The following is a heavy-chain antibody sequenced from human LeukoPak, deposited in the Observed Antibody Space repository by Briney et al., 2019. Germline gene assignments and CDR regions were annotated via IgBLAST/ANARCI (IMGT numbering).Heavy chain of an antibody. J-gene: IGHJ4*02. CDR1: GGSVSSGSYY. V-gene: IGHV4-61*01. D-gene: IGHD5-18*01. CDR2: IHYSGST. Sequence: SETLSLTCTVSGGSVSSGSYYWSWIRQPPGKGLEWIGYIHYSGSTNYNPSLKSRVTISVDTSKNQFSLKLSSVTAADTAVYYCARDRGYSYGYGYWGQGTLVTVSS. CDR3: ARDRGYSYGYGY.